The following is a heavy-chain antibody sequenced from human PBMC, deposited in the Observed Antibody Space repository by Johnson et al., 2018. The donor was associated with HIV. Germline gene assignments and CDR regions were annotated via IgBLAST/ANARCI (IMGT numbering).Heavy chain of an antibody. CDR1: GFTVSSNY. CDR3: ARTVTTLSGAFDI. D-gene: IGHD4-17*01. CDR2: IYSGGST. J-gene: IGHJ3*02. Sequence: VQLVESGGALVQPGGSLRLSCAASGFTVSSNYMSWVRQAPGKGLEWVSLIYSGGSTYYTDSVKGRFTISRDNSKNTLYLQMNSLRAEDTAVYYCARTVTTLSGAFDIWGQGTMVTVSS. V-gene: IGHV3-66*01.